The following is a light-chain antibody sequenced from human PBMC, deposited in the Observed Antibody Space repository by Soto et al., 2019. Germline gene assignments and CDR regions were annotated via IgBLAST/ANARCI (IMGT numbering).Light chain of an antibody. Sequence: EIVVTQSPATLSVSPGERATLSCRASQSVRRNLAWYQQKPGQTPRLLIYDASSRATGVPARFSGSGSGTEFSLTISSLQSEDFAVYYCQQYDNWPPEWTFVQGTRVDLK. CDR1: QSVRRN. J-gene: IGKJ1*01. CDR3: QQYDNWPPEWT. CDR2: DAS. V-gene: IGKV3-15*01.